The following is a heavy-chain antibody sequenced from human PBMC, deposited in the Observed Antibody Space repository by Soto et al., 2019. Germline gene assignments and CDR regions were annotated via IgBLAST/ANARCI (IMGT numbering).Heavy chain of an antibody. Sequence: IRQPPGKGLEWIGYIYYSGSTYYNPSLKSRVTISVDTSKNQFSLKLSSVTAAVSDVDYCARVWVRALDFRVKGTMVPGTS. CDR2: IYYSGST. V-gene: IGHV4-59*01. J-gene: IGHJ3*01. CDR3: ARVWVRALDF. D-gene: IGHD1-1*01.